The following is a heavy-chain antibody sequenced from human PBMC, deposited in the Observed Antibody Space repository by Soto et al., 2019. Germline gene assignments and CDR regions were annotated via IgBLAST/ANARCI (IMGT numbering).Heavy chain of an antibody. CDR3: ARGVTMVRGVIIPWFDP. V-gene: IGHV4-59*08. CDR1: GGSISSYY. CDR2: IYYSGST. J-gene: IGHJ5*02. Sequence: SETMSLTSTVAGGSISSYYWSWIRQPPGKGLEWIGYIYYSGSTYYNPSLKSRVTISVDTSKNQFSLKLSSVTAADTAVYYCARGVTMVRGVIIPWFDPWGQGTLVTVSS. D-gene: IGHD3-10*01.